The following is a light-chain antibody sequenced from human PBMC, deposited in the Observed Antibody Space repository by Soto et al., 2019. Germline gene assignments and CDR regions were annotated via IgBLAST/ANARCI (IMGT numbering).Light chain of an antibody. CDR1: QSLVYSDGNTY. CDR2: KVS. Sequence: DVVMTQSPLSLPVTLGQPASISCRSSQSLVYSDGNTYLNWFQQRPGQSPRRLISKVSNRDSGVPAGFRGSGAGTDFTLTLSRVEADDVKVYYCMQGTHWPVTFGQGTKLEIK. CDR3: MQGTHWPVT. J-gene: IGKJ2*01. V-gene: IGKV2-30*01.